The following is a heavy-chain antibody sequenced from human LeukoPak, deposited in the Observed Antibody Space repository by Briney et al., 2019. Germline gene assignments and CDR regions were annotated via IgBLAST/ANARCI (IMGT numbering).Heavy chain of an antibody. CDR1: GGTFSSYA. D-gene: IGHD3-3*01. Sequence: AASVKVSCKASGGTFSSYAISWVRQAPGQGLEWIGGIIPIFGTANYAQKLQGRVTMTTDTSTSTAYMELRSLRSDDTAVYYCASPSYYDFWSGYSYDAFDIWGQGTMVTVSS. CDR3: ASPSYYDFWSGYSYDAFDI. J-gene: IGHJ3*02. V-gene: IGHV1-69*05. CDR2: IIPIFGTA.